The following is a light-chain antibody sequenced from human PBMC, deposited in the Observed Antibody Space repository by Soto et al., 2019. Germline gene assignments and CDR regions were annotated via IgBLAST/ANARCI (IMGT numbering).Light chain of an antibody. CDR2: GAS. V-gene: IGKV3-20*01. CDR1: QSVNSNY. J-gene: IGKJ1*01. CDR3: QQYDSTPPT. Sequence: PGDRATLSCRASQSVNSNYLALYQRKPGQAPRLLIYGASNRATDIPYRFSASGSGTDFTLTITRLEAEDFAVYYCQQYDSTPPTFGQGTKVE.